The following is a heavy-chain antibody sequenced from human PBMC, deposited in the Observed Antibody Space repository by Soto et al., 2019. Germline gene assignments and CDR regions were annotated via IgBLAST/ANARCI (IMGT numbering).Heavy chain of an antibody. V-gene: IGHV1-18*04. CDR3: ATDSSGYYYSPSFDY. CDR2: ISAYNGNT. Sequence: QVQLVQSGAEVKKPGASVKVSCKASGYTFTSYGISWVRQAPGQGLEWMGWISAYNGNTNYAQKLQGRATMTTDTSTSTAYMELRSLRSDDTAVYYCATDSSGYYYSPSFDYWGQGTLVTVSS. D-gene: IGHD3-22*01. CDR1: GYTFTSYG. J-gene: IGHJ4*02.